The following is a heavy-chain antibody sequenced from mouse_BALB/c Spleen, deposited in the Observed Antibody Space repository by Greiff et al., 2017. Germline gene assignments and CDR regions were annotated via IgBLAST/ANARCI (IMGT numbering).Heavy chain of an antibody. CDR2: IDTSDSYT. CDR3: ARRVYGNYAMDY. J-gene: IGHJ4*01. V-gene: IGHV1-69*01. D-gene: IGHD2-10*02. CDR1: GYTFTDYW. Sequence: VQLQQPGAELVMPGASVKMSCKASGYTFTDYWMHWVKQRPGQGLEWIGAIDTSDSYTSYNQKFKGKATLTVDESSSTAYMQLSSLTSEDSAVYYCARRVYGNYAMDYWGQGTSVTVSS.